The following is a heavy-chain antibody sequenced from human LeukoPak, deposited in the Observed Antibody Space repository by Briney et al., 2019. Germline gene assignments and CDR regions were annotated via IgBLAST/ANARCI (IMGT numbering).Heavy chain of an antibody. Sequence: PGGALRLSCAAPGFTFSSYAMTRVRQAPGKGLERVSAISGSGGSTYYADSVKGRFTISRDNSKNTLYLQMNSLRAEDTAVYYCAKDREGYGAAGTGFDYWGQGTLVTVSS. CDR2: ISGSGGST. CDR3: AKDREGYGAAGTGFDY. J-gene: IGHJ4*02. CDR1: GFTFSSYA. V-gene: IGHV3-23*01. D-gene: IGHD6-13*01.